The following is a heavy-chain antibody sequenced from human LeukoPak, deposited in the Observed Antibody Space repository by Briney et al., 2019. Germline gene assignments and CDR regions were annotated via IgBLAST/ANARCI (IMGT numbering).Heavy chain of an antibody. Sequence: ASVKVSCKASGYTFTSYGISWVRQAPGQGLEWMGWISAYNGNTNYAQKLQGRVTMTTDTSTSTAYMELRSLRSDDTAVYYCAGHTAFSYYYYMDVWGKGTTVTISS. CDR2: ISAYNGNT. D-gene: IGHD3-3*02. J-gene: IGHJ6*03. CDR1: GYTFTSYG. V-gene: IGHV1-18*01. CDR3: AGHTAFSYYYYMDV.